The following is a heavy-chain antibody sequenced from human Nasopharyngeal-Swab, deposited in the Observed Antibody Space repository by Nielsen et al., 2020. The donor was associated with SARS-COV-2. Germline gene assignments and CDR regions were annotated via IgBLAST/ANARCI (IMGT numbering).Heavy chain of an antibody. CDR1: GGSISSSSYY. V-gene: IGHV4-39*01. CDR2: IYYSGRT. CDR3: ARGVISSFDSFDI. D-gene: IGHD3-16*02. Sequence: SETLSLTCTVSGGSISSSSYYCGWIRQPPGKGLEWIGSIYYSGRTYYNPALKSRVTISVDTSKNQFSLKLSSVTAADSSVYYCARGVISSFDSFDIWGQGTMVTVSS. J-gene: IGHJ3*02.